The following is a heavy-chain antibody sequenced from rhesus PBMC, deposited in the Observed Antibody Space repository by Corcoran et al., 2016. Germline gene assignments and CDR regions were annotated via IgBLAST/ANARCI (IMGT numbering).Heavy chain of an antibody. V-gene: IGHV2S1*01. J-gene: IGHJ4*01. D-gene: IGHD6-37*01. CDR3: ARVGERWLVHY. CDR1: GFSLSTSGMG. Sequence: QVTLKESGPALVKPTQTLTLTCTFSGFSLSTSGMGVGWIRQPPGKALEWLASIYWDVDKYYSTSLKNRLTISKDTSKNQVVLTMTNMDPVDTATYYCARVGERWLVHYWGQGVLVTVSS. CDR2: IYWDVDK.